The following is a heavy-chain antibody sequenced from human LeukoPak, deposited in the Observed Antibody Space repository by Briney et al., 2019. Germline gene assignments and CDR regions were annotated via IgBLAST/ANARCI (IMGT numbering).Heavy chain of an antibody. D-gene: IGHD6-13*01. V-gene: IGHV1-8*03. CDR2: MNPNSGNT. Sequence: ASVKVSCKASGCTFTGYYMHWVRQATGQGLEWMGWMNPNSGNTGYAQKFQGRVTITRNTSISTAYMELSSLRSEDTAVYYCARTHSSSWLYYYYYYMDVWGKGTTVTVSS. CDR1: GCTFTGYY. J-gene: IGHJ6*03. CDR3: ARTHSSSWLYYYYYYMDV.